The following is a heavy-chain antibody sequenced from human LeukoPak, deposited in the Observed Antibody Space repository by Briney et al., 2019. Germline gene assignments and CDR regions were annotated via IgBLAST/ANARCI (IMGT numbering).Heavy chain of an antibody. CDR1: GYSFTSYW. CDR3: ARRAAAYGDWFDP. Sequence: PGESLKISCKGSGYSFTSYWISWVRQMAGKGLEWMGIIYPGDSDTRYSPSFQGQVTISVDKSISTAYLQWSSLKASDTAMYYCARRAAAYGDWFDPWGQGTLVTVSS. J-gene: IGHJ5*02. D-gene: IGHD6-13*01. CDR2: IYPGDSDT. V-gene: IGHV5-51*01.